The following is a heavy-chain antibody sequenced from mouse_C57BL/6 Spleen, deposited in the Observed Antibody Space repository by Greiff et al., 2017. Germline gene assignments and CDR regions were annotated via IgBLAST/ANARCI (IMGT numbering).Heavy chain of an antibody. J-gene: IGHJ3*01. Sequence: VQLQQSGAELVRPGASVTLSCKASGYTFTDYEMHWVKQTPVHGLEWIGAIDPETGGTAYNQKFKGKAILTADKSSSTAYMELRSLTSEDSAVYYCTRREITRGFAYWGQGTLVTVPA. CDR2: IDPETGGT. V-gene: IGHV1-15*01. CDR3: TRREITRGFAY. CDR1: GYTFTDYE. D-gene: IGHD2-4*01.